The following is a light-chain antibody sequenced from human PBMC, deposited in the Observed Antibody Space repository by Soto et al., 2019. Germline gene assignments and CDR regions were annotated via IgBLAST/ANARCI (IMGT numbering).Light chain of an antibody. CDR1: ESVSSY. CDR2: DAS. V-gene: IGKV3-11*01. CDR3: QQRSNWST. Sequence: EIVLTQSPATLSLSPGERATLSCRASESVSSYLGWYQQKPGQAPRLLIYDASNRATGIPARFSGSGSGTDFTLTISSLEPEDFAVYYCQQRSNWSTFGPGTRLEIK. J-gene: IGKJ5*01.